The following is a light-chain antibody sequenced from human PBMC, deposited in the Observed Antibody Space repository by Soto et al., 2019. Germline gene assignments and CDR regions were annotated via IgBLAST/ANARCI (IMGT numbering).Light chain of an antibody. V-gene: IGKV3-11*01. J-gene: IGKJ3*01. CDR3: MQGSHWPPT. CDR1: QSVGSY. Sequence: EIVLIQSPATLSLSPGERATLSCRASQSVGSYLAWYQHKPGQAPRLLISDASNRATGIPARFSGSGSETDFTLTISSLEPEDSAVYYCMQGSHWPPTFGPGTTVDVK. CDR2: DAS.